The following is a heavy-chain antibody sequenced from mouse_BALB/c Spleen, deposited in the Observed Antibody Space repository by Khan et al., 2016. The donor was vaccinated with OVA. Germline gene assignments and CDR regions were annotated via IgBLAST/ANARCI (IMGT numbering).Heavy chain of an antibody. Sequence: VQLQQPGPEVVKPGASVKISCKASGYTFTDYNMDWLRQRHGKSLEWIGYFFPNSGGSGYNQKFKTKATLTVAISSSTAYMDLRSLTSEDSAVYYCVRSGYGSFAFWGQGTLVTVSA. J-gene: IGHJ3*01. V-gene: IGHV1S29*02. D-gene: IGHD1-2*01. CDR1: GYTFTDYN. CDR2: FFPNSGGS. CDR3: VRSGYGSFAF.